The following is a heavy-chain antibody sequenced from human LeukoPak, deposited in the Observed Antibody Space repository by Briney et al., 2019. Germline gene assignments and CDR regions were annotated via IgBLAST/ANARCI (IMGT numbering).Heavy chain of an antibody. Sequence: GGSVRLSCTASGFTFGDYAMSWFRQAPGKGLEWVSYISSSGSTIYYADSVKGRFTISRDNAKNSLYLQMNSLRAEDTAVYYCAELGITMIGGVWGKGTTVTISS. CDR1: GFTFGDYA. D-gene: IGHD3-10*02. CDR3: AELGITMIGGV. V-gene: IGHV3-48*03. J-gene: IGHJ6*04. CDR2: ISSSGSTI.